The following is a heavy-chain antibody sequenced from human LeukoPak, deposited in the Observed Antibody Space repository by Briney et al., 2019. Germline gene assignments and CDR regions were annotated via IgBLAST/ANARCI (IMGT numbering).Heavy chain of an antibody. CDR3: ARGVVYAINWFDP. J-gene: IGHJ5*02. CDR1: GGSFGGYY. D-gene: IGHD2-8*02. CDR2: INHSGST. Sequence: TSETLSLTCAVYGGSFGGYYWSWIRQPPGKGLEWIGEINHSGSTNYNPSLKSRVTISVDMSKNQFSLKLSSVTAADTAVYYCARGVVYAINWFDPWGQGTLVTVSS. V-gene: IGHV4-34*01.